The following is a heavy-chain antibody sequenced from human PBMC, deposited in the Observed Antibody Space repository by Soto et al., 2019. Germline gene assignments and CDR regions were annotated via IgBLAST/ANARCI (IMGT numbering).Heavy chain of an antibody. D-gene: IGHD3-10*01. CDR1: VGTFSPYT. CDR3: ARDWESTVSTWSFGAF. CDR2: IIPFLGVT. J-gene: IGHJ4*02. Sequence: QVQLVQSGAEVKKPGSSVKVSCKASVGTFSPYTVNWVRQAPGQGLEWMGRIIPFLGVTNYAQKFQARVTVTAYTSTTTAYMELSGLRFEDTAVYYCARDWESTVSTWSFGAFWGRGTLVTVSS. V-gene: IGHV1-69*08.